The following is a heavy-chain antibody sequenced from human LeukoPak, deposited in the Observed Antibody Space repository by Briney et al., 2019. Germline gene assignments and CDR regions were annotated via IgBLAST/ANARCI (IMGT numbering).Heavy chain of an antibody. CDR1: GGSFSGYY. Sequence: PSETLSLTCAVYGGSFSGYYWSWIRQPPGKGLEWIGEINHSGSTNYNPSLKSRVTISVDTSKNQFSLKLSSVTAADTAVYYCARGQSHLRYFDWLSRPNFDYWGQGTLVTVSS. D-gene: IGHD3-9*01. J-gene: IGHJ4*02. CDR2: INHSGST. CDR3: ARGQSHLRYFDWLSRPNFDY. V-gene: IGHV4-34*01.